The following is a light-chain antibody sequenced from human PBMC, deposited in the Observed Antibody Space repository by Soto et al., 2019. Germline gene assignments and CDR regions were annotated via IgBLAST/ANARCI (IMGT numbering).Light chain of an antibody. CDR2: WAS. V-gene: IGKV4-1*01. Sequence: DIVMTQSPDSLAVSLGERATINCKSSQSVLYSSNHQNYLAWYQQKPGQPPQLLIYWASTRESGVPDRFSGSGSGTDFTLTISSLQAEDVAVYYCQQYYTTPLTFGGVTMVDI. J-gene: IGKJ4*01. CDR3: QQYYTTPLT. CDR1: QSVLYSSNHQNY.